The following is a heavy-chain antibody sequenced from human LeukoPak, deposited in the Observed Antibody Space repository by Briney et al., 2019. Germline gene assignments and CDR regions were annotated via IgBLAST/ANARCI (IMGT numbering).Heavy chain of an antibody. CDR1: GFTFSSYS. V-gene: IGHV3-21*01. D-gene: IGHD1-14*01. J-gene: IGHJ6*03. Sequence: PGGSLRLSCAASGFTFSSYSMNWVRQAPGKGLEWVSSISRSSSCIYYADSVKGRFTISRDNAKNSLYLQMNSLRAEDTAVYYCARDITYYYYMDVWGKGTTVTVSS. CDR2: ISRSSSCI. CDR3: ARDITYYYYMDV.